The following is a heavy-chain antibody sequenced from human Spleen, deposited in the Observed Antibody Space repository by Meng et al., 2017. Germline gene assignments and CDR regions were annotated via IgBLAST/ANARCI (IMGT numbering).Heavy chain of an antibody. CDR3: ARGGGYCSGGSCYSFFILDY. V-gene: IGHV1-18*01. CDR2: ISAYNGNT. Sequence: ASVKVSCKASGYTFTSYGISWVRQAPGQGLEWMGWISAYNGNTNYAQKLQGRVTMTTDTSTSTAYMELRSLRSDDTAVYYCARGGGYCSGGSCYSFFILDYWGQGTLVTVSS. D-gene: IGHD2-15*01. J-gene: IGHJ4*02. CDR1: GYTFTSYG.